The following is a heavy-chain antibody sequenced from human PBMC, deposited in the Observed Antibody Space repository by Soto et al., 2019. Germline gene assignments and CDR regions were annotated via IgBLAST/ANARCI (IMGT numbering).Heavy chain of an antibody. V-gene: IGHV3-53*01. CDR2: IYSGCST. CDR1: GFTVSSNY. J-gene: IGHJ6*02. CDR3: ARERDGMDV. Sequence: LRLSCAGAGFTVSSNYMSWVRQAPGKGLEWVSVIYSGCSTYYADSVKGRFTISRDNSKNTLYLQMIRLRAEDTAVYYCARERDGMDVWGQGTTVTVSS.